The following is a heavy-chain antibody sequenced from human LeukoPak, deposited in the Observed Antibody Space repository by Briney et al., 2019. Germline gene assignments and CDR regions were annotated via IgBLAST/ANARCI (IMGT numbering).Heavy chain of an antibody. D-gene: IGHD3-10*01. V-gene: IGHV1-8*03. CDR1: GYTFTGYY. CDR2: MNPNRGNT. Sequence: AAVKVSCKASGYTFTGYYMHWVRQATAQGLEWMGWMNPNRGNTGYPHKFQGRGTITRNTAISTAYMELSSLNSEDPARYYVWSGHIAVRRHFYYSYYIDVWGKGTTVTVSS. J-gene: IGHJ6*03. CDR3: WSGHIAVRRHFYYSYYIDV.